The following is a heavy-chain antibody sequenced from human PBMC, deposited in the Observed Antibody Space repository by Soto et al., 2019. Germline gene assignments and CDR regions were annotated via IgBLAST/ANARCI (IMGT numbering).Heavy chain of an antibody. CDR1: GFTFSSYA. CDR2: ISGGGLRT. V-gene: IGHV3-23*01. CDR3: AKDRHPDGIWTFDY. J-gene: IGHJ4*02. Sequence: GGSLRLSCAASGFTFSSYAMSWVRQAPGKGLEWVSTISGGGLRTYYADSVKGRFTISRDNSKNTLYLQMNSLRAEDTAVYYCAKDRHPDGIWTFDYWGQGAPVTVSS. D-gene: IGHD3-9*01.